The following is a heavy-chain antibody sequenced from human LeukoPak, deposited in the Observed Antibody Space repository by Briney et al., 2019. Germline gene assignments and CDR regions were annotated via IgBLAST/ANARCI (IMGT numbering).Heavy chain of an antibody. D-gene: IGHD6-19*01. J-gene: IGHJ4*02. CDR1: GFICSNYA. V-gene: IGHV3-23*01. CDR3: AKRLSGGSGWYYLDY. Sequence: GGSLRLSCAASGFICSNYAMNLVRRAPGKGLEWVSVIVSSGSNTFYADSVKGRFTISRDNSKNTLYLQMNSLRAEDTAIYYCAKRLSGGSGWYYLDYWGQGTLVTVSS. CDR2: IVSSGSNT.